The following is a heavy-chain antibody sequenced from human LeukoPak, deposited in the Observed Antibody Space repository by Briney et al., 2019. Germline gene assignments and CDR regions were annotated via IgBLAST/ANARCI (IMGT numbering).Heavy chain of an antibody. Sequence: SETLSLTCAVYGGSFSGYYWSWIRQPPGKGLEWIGEINHSGSTNYNPSLKSRVTISVDTSKNQFSLKLSSVTAADTAVYYCARHPYDYVWGSYRFPKYYFDYWGQGTLVTVSS. CDR2: INHSGST. V-gene: IGHV4-34*01. CDR1: GGSFSGYY. D-gene: IGHD3-16*02. J-gene: IGHJ4*02. CDR3: ARHPYDYVWGSYRFPKYYFDY.